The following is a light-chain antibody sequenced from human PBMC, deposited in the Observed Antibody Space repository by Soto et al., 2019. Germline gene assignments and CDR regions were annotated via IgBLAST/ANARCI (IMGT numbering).Light chain of an antibody. J-gene: IGKJ5*01. V-gene: IGKV3-15*01. CDR1: QSVSDN. CDR2: GAS. CDR3: QQYNKWPPIT. Sequence: EIVMTQSPATLSVSPGERATLSFRASQSVSDNLAWYQQKPGQAPRLLIYGASTRATGIPARFSGSGSGTEFTLTISSLQSEDFAVYYCQQYNKWPPITFGQGTRLEI.